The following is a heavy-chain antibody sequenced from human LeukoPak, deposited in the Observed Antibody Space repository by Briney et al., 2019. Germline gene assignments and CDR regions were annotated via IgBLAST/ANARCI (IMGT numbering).Heavy chain of an antibody. CDR3: ARGAAGRPFDY. V-gene: IGHV3-23*01. D-gene: IGHD6-13*01. Sequence: GGSLRLSCAASGFTLSTYVMSWVRQAPGKGLEWVSGISGSGGGTYYADSVKGRFTISRDNSKNTLYLQVDSLRAEDTAVYYCARGAAGRPFDYWGQGTLVTVSS. J-gene: IGHJ4*02. CDR2: ISGSGGGT. CDR1: GFTLSTYV.